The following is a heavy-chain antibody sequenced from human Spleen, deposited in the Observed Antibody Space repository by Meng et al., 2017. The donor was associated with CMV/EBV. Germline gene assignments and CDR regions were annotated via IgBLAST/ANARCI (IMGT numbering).Heavy chain of an antibody. Sequence: GESLKISCVASGFSVNSNFMNWVRQAPGKGLEWVSVIYTGGITYYADSVKGRFTISRDNSKNTVHLQMNNLRPGDTAVYYCARDNDFWSGTLDVWGQGTTVTVSS. CDR3: ARDNDFWSGTLDV. CDR2: IYTGGIT. J-gene: IGHJ6*02. D-gene: IGHD3-3*01. V-gene: IGHV3-53*01. CDR1: GFSVNSNF.